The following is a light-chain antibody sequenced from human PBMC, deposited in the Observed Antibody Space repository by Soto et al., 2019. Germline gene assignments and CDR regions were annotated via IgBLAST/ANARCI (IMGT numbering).Light chain of an antibody. J-gene: IGKJ2*01. Sequence: DIQMTQSPSSLSASVGDRVTITCQASLDIDNYLNWYQQNPGEAPKHVIYDASILETVVPSRFSGSGSGTSFTFTISSLQPEDVATYYYQHYHNPPMYTFGQGTRLEIK. CDR2: DAS. V-gene: IGKV1-33*01. CDR1: LDIDNY. CDR3: QHYHNPPMYT.